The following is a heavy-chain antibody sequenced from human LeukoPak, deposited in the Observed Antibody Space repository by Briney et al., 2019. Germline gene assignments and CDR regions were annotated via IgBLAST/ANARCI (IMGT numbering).Heavy chain of an antibody. J-gene: IGHJ3*02. CDR1: GYTFTGYY. CDR2: INPNSGGT. V-gene: IGHV1-2*02. Sequence: ASVKVSCKASGYTFTGYYMHWVRQAPGQGLEWMGWINPNSGGTNYAQKFQGRVTMTRDTSISTAYMELSRLRSDDTAVYHCARPLRFLMAFDIWGQGTMVTVSS. D-gene: IGHD3-3*01. CDR3: ARPLRFLMAFDI.